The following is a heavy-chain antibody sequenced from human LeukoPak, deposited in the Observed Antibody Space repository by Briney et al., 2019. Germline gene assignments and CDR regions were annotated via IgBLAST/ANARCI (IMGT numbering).Heavy chain of an antibody. V-gene: IGHV4-61*05. D-gene: IGHD3-10*01. CDR3: ARGPPPYITMVRGVLYYFDY. Sequence: SETLSLTCTVSGGSISSSSYYWGWIRQPPGKRLEWIGYIYYSGSTNYNPSLKSRVTISVDTSKNQFSLKLSSVTAADTAVYYCARGPPPYITMVRGVLYYFDYWGQGTLVTVSS. CDR2: IYYSGST. J-gene: IGHJ4*02. CDR1: GGSISSSSYY.